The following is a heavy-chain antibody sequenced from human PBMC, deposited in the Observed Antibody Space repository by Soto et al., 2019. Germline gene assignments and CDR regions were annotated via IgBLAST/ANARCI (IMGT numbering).Heavy chain of an antibody. J-gene: IGHJ5*01. Sequence: QPLGKGLEWIGEINHSGSTNYNPSLKSRVTISVDTSKNQLSLQLNSVTPDDTAVYYCVRLIGNSWLDSWGQGTLVTVSS. CDR2: INHSGST. V-gene: IGHV4-34*01. D-gene: IGHD2-8*01. CDR3: VRLIGNSWLDS.